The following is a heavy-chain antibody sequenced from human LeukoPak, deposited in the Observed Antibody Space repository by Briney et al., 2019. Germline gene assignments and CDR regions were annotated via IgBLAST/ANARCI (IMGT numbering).Heavy chain of an antibody. CDR3: AGAWFYFDY. D-gene: IGHD6-19*01. CDR1: RFSFSSYG. CDR2: ISYDETNK. V-gene: IGHV3-30*03. Sequence: GGSLRLSCAASRFSFSSYGMHWVRQAPGKGLEWVAVISYDETNKYYADSVKGRFTIARDNSKNTLYLQMNSLRAEDTAVYYCAGAWFYFDYWGQGTLVTVSS. J-gene: IGHJ4*02.